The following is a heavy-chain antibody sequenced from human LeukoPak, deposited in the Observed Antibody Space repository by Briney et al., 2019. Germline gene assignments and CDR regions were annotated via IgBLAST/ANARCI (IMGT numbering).Heavy chain of an antibody. Sequence: SETLSLTCTVSGGSISSYYWSWIRQPPGKGLEWIGYIYYSGSTNYNPSLKSRVTISVDTSKNQFSLKLSSVTAADTAVYYCAGTPYCTNGVRYVQSWFDPWGQGTLVTVSS. CDR2: IYYSGST. CDR1: GGSISSYY. CDR3: AGTPYCTNGVRYVQSWFDP. D-gene: IGHD2-8*01. J-gene: IGHJ5*02. V-gene: IGHV4-59*01.